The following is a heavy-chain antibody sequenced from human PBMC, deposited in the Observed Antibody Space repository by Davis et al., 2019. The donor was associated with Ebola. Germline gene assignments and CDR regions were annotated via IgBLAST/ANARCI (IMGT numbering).Heavy chain of an antibody. J-gene: IGHJ3*01. CDR3: ARDSVGALDV. Sequence: MPGGSLRLSCTVSGGSITGYSWNWIRQSPGKGLEWIGFITYTGYTTYNPSLKSRVSMSVDPSGNHFSLDLKSVTAADTAVYYYARDSVGALDVWGHGTMVTVS. CDR2: ITYTGYT. CDR1: GGSITGYS. V-gene: IGHV4-59*01.